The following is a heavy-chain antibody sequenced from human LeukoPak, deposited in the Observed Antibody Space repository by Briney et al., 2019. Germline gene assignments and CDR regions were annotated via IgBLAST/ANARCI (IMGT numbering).Heavy chain of an antibody. V-gene: IGHV1-2*02. D-gene: IGHD1-26*01. J-gene: IGHJ4*02. Sequence: ASVKVSCKASGYTFTRYYMHWVRQAPGQGLEWMGWINPNSGGTNYAQKFQGRVTMTRDTSISAAYMELSRLKSDDTAVYYCARVSAWELLLDYWGQGTLVTVSS. CDR2: INPNSGGT. CDR3: ARVSAWELLLDY. CDR1: GYTFTRYY.